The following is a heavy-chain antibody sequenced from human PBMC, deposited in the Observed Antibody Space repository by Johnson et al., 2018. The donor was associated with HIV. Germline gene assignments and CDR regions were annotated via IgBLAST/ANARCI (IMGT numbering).Heavy chain of an antibody. V-gene: IGHV3-30-3*01. CDR3: AKELALYSSGWPTNAFDI. CDR1: GFTFSSYA. J-gene: IGHJ3*02. CDR2: ISYDGSNK. Sequence: QVQLVESGGGVVQPGRSLRLSCAASGFTFSSYAMHWVRQAPGKGLEWVAVISYDGSNKYYADSVKGRFTISRDNSKNTLYLQMNSLRAEDTAVYYCAKELALYSSGWPTNAFDIWGRGTRVTVSS. D-gene: IGHD6-19*01.